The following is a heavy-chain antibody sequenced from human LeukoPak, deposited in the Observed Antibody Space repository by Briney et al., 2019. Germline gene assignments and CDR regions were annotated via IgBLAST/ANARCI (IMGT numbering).Heavy chain of an antibody. D-gene: IGHD5-18*01. CDR2: IYASGTT. CDR3: VRSGYSYGHGWFDP. CDR1: GGSISDYY. Sequence: PSETLSLTCTVSGGSISDYYWSWIRQPAGKGLEWIGRIYASGTTNYNPSLKRRVTMSVDTSKNQFSLRLSSVTAADTAVYYCVRSGYSYGHGWFDPWGQGTLVTVSS. J-gene: IGHJ5*02. V-gene: IGHV4-4*07.